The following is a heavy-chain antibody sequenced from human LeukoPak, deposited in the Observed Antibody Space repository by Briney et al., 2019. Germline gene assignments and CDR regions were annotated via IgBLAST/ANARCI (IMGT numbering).Heavy chain of an antibody. CDR1: GFTLSDHY. CDR2: INHNGNVN. D-gene: IGHD3-16*01. V-gene: IGHV3-7*03. Sequence: AGGSLRLSCAASGFTLSDHYMDWVRQAPGKGLEWVASINHNGNVNYYVDSVKGRFTISRDNAKNSLYLQMSNLRAEDTAVYFCARGGGLDVWGQGATVTVSS. J-gene: IGHJ6*02. CDR3: ARGGGLDV.